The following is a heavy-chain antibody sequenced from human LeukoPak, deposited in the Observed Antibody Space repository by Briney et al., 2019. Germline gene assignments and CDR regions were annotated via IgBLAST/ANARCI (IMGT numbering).Heavy chain of an antibody. V-gene: IGHV4-31*03. D-gene: IGHD3-3*01. CDR1: GGSISSGGYY. J-gene: IGHJ3*02. Sequence: SETLSLTCTVSGGSISSGGYYWSWIRQHPGKGLEWIGYIYYSGSTYYNPSLKSRVTISVDTSKNQFSLKLSSVTAADTAVYYGARDITIFGGEAHAFDIWGQGTMVTVSS. CDR2: IYYSGST. CDR3: ARDITIFGGEAHAFDI.